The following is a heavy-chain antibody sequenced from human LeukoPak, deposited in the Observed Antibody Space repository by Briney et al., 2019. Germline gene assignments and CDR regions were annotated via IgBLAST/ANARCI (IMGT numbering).Heavy chain of an antibody. CDR1: GYTFTSYD. CDR2: MNPNSGNT. D-gene: IGHD1-26*01. CDR3: ARDPAPLVGATTLYYYGMDV. Sequence: ASVKVSCKASGYTFTSYDINWVRQATGQGHEWMGWMNPNSGNTGYAQKFQGRVTMTRNTSISTAYMELSSLRSEDTAVYYCARDPAPLVGATTLYYYGMDVWGQGTTVTVSS. J-gene: IGHJ6*02. V-gene: IGHV1-8*01.